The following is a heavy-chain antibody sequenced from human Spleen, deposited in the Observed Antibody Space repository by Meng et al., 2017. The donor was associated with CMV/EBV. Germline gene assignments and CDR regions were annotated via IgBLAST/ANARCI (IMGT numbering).Heavy chain of an antibody. Sequence: ASVKVSCKASGYTLTGYYMHWVRQAPGQGLEWMGLIKPSGGDTNYAQNFQGRVTMTRDTSISTAYMELSRLRSDDTAVYYCLTDGALGQGTLVTVSS. J-gene: IGHJ5*02. V-gene: IGHV1-2*02. CDR1: GYTLTGYY. CDR2: IKPSGGDT. CDR3: LTDGA. D-gene: IGHD2-21*02.